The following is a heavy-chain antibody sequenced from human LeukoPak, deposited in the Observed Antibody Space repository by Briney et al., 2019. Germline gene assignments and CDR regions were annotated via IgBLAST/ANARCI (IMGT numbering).Heavy chain of an antibody. V-gene: IGHV3-30*02. CDR2: IRYDGSNK. Sequence: GGSLRLSCAALGFTFSSYGMHWVRQAPGKGLEWVAFIRYDGSNKYYADSVKGRFTISRDNSKNTLYLQMNSLRAEDTAVYHCAKALYYYGSGSYPFDYWGQGTLVTVSS. J-gene: IGHJ4*02. D-gene: IGHD3-10*01. CDR1: GFTFSSYG. CDR3: AKALYYYGSGSYPFDY.